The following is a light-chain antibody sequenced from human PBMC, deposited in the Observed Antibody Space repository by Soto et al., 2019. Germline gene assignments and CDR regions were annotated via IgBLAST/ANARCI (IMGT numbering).Light chain of an antibody. CDR1: QGIRSY. Sequence: DIQLTQSPFFLSASVGDRVTITCRASQGIRSYLAWYQQRPGKAPELLIYGASTLRTGVASRFSGSGSGTGFTLTISRLQPEDFATYFCQQLNIFPPLFTFGPGEQVDIK. V-gene: IGKV1-9*01. J-gene: IGKJ3*01. CDR3: QQLNIFPPLFT. CDR2: GAS.